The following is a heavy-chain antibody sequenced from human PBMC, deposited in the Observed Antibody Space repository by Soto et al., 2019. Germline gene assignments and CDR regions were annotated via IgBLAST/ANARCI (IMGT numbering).Heavy chain of an antibody. CDR3: ASAAVTGTAGLDF. Sequence: SVKVSCKASGYTFSGFYIHWVRQAPGQGLEWMGWINPNSGGTKSAEKFQGRVTMTRDTSISTAYMELSRLTSDDTAVYYCASAAVTGTAGLDFWGQGTQVTVSS. CDR2: INPNSGGT. V-gene: IGHV1-2*02. CDR1: GYTFSGFY. J-gene: IGHJ4*02. D-gene: IGHD6-19*01.